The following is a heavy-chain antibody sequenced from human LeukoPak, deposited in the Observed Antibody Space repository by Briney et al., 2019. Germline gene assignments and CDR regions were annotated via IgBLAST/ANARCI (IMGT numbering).Heavy chain of an antibody. D-gene: IGHD3-9*01. CDR2: INHSGST. CDR3: ARLGLQGYDILTGYYTAVVVDY. J-gene: IGHJ4*02. CDR1: GRSFSGYY. Sequence: SETLSLTCAVYGRSFSGYYWIWTPQPPGKALDWIREINHSGSTNSNPTLKSRVTISVDTSKNQFSLKLSSVTAADTAVYYCARLGLQGYDILTGYYTAVVVDYWGQGTLVTVSS. V-gene: IGHV4-34*01.